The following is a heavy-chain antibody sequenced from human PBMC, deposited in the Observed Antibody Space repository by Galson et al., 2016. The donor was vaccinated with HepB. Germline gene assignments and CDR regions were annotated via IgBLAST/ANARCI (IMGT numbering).Heavy chain of an antibody. Sequence: SETLSLTCAVSGGSISSSNWWSWVRQPPGKGLEWIGEIEESGGANYNPSLKSRVTISVDKSKNQFSLKLRSVTAADTAVYYCARDRTWFGVLTALWYWGQGTLVTVSS. CDR2: IEESGGA. CDR3: ARDRTWFGVLTALWY. CDR1: GGSISSSNW. D-gene: IGHD3-3*01. V-gene: IGHV4-4*02. J-gene: IGHJ4*02.